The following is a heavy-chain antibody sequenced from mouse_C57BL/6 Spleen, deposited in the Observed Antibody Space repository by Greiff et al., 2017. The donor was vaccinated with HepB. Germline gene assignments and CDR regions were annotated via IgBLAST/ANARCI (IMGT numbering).Heavy chain of an antibody. J-gene: IGHJ1*03. V-gene: IGHV1-72*01. D-gene: IGHD2-14*01. Sequence: QVQLQQPGAELVKPGASVKLSCKASGYTFTSYWMHWVKQRPGRGLEWIGRIDPNSGGTKYNEKFKSKATLTVDKPSSTAYMQLSSRTSEDSAVYYCARSGCYYRWYFDVWGTGTTVTVSS. CDR1: GYTFTSYW. CDR2: IDPNSGGT. CDR3: ARSGCYYRWYFDV.